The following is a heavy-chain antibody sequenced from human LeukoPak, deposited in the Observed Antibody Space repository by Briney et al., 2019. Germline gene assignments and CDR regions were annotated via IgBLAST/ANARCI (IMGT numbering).Heavy chain of an antibody. CDR2: IYYSGST. Sequence: SETLSLTCTVSGGSISSYYWSWIRQPPGKGLEWIGYIYYSGSTNYNPSLKSRVTISVDTSKNRFSLKLSSVTAADTAVYYCARRTGDWNYGDYFDYWGQGTLVTVSS. J-gene: IGHJ4*02. CDR3: ARRTGDWNYGDYFDY. V-gene: IGHV4-59*08. D-gene: IGHD1-7*01. CDR1: GGSISSYY.